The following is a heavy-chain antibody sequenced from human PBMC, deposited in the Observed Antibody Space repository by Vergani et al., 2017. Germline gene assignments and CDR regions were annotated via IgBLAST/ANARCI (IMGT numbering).Heavy chain of an antibody. Sequence: EVQLVESGGGLVQPGRSLRLSCAASGFTFDAYAMHWVRQAPGKGLEWVSGISWNSGSIGYADSVKGRFTISRDNAKNSLYLQMNSLRAEDTALDYCAKDFSYYDSSGYYDYGGQGTLVTVSS. CDR1: GFTFDAYA. J-gene: IGHJ4*02. V-gene: IGHV3-9*01. CDR3: AKDFSYYDSSGYYDY. CDR2: ISWNSGSI. D-gene: IGHD3-22*01.